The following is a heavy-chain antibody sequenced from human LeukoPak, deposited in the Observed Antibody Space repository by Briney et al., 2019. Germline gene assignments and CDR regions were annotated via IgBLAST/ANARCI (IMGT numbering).Heavy chain of an antibody. V-gene: IGHV5-51*01. Sequence: GESLKISCKGFGYTFTNYWIGWVRQMPGKGLEWMGIIYPGDSDTRYSPSFQGQVTISADKSISTAYLQWSSLKASDTAMYYCARNGTYCDTTSCYVGLDDAFDIWGQGTMVTVSS. CDR1: GYTFTNYW. D-gene: IGHD2-2*01. J-gene: IGHJ3*02. CDR2: IYPGDSDT. CDR3: ARNGTYCDTTSCYVGLDDAFDI.